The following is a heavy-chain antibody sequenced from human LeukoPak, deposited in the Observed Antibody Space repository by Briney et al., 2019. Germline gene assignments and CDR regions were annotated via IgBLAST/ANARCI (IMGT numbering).Heavy chain of an antibody. D-gene: IGHD6-19*01. CDR1: GFSFISYA. CDR2: FSGGASRT. Sequence: GGSLRLSCVASGFSFISYAMSWVRQSPGRGLEWVSAFSGGASRTYYADSVKGRFTISIDNSKNTLYLQMNSLRVEDTAVYYCAKKRRPVAGTDLFDYWGQGTLGTVSS. J-gene: IGHJ4*02. V-gene: IGHV3-23*01. CDR3: AKKRRPVAGTDLFDY.